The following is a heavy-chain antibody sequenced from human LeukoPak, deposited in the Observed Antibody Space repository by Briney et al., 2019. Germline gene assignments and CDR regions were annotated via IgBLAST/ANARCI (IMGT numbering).Heavy chain of an antibody. Sequence: GGSLRLSCAGSGFTFGNYAMTWVRQSPGKGLEWVSALSSSGGSTYYADSVKGRFSISRDNSENTLYLQLNSLRAEDTAVYYCAKGIMRGGVKTFDYWGQGTLVTVAS. CDR2: LSSSGGST. V-gene: IGHV3-23*01. CDR3: AKGIMRGGVKTFDY. CDR1: GFTFGNYA. D-gene: IGHD3-16*01. J-gene: IGHJ4*02.